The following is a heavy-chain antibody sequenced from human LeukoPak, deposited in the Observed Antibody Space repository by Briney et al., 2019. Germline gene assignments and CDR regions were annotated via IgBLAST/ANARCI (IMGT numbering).Heavy chain of an antibody. V-gene: IGHV3-69-1*01. D-gene: IGHD3-22*01. Sequence: GGSLRLSCAASGFTFSDYYMSWIRQAPGKGLEWVSYISSGSTIYYADSVKGRFTISRDNAKNSLYLQTNSLRAEDTAVYYCARAQYYSDSTGYYYLHYWGQGTLVTVSS. CDR1: GFTFSDYY. CDR3: ARAQYYSDSTGYYYLHY. J-gene: IGHJ4*02. CDR2: ISSGSTI.